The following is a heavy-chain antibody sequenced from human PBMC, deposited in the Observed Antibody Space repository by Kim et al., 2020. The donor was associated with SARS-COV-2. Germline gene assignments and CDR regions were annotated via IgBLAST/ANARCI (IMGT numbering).Heavy chain of an antibody. Sequence: SETLSLTCTVSGGSISSYYWSWIRQPPGKGLEWIGYIYYSGSTNYNPSLKSRVTISVDTSKNQFSLKLSSVTAADTAVYYFARHVYSSGWDLSRDYYGM. CDR1: GGSISSYY. D-gene: IGHD6-19*01. CDR2: IYYSGST. V-gene: IGHV4-59*08. CDR3: ARHVYSSGWDLSRDYYGM. J-gene: IGHJ6*01.